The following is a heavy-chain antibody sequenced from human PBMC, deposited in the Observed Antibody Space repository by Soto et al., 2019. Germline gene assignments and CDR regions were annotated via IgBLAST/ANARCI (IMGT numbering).Heavy chain of an antibody. V-gene: IGHV1-18*03. J-gene: IGHJ4*02. CDR3: ARDWSAEVLPDY. Sequence: QVQLVQSGAEVGKPGASVKVSCKASGYTFTTYGISWVRQAPGQGLEWMGWISTYNGNTQFAQRFQGRVIMTTDTSTSTAYMELRSLTSDGMAVYYCARDWSAEVLPDYWGQGTLVTVSS. CDR2: ISTYNGNT. D-gene: IGHD3-10*01. CDR1: GYTFTTYG.